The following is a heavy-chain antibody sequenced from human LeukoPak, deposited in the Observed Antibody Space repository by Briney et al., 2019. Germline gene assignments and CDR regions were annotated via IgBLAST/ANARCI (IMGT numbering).Heavy chain of an antibody. CDR1: GGSISSGGYY. CDR3: AREGDQGNGDY. Sequence: SETLSLTCTVSGGSISSGGYYWSWIRQPPGKGLEWIGYIYHSGSTYYNPSLKSRVTISVDRSKNQFSLKLSSVTAADTAVYYCAREGDQGNGDYWGQGTLVTVSS. D-gene: IGHD1-1*01. CDR2: IYHSGST. V-gene: IGHV4-30-2*01. J-gene: IGHJ4*02.